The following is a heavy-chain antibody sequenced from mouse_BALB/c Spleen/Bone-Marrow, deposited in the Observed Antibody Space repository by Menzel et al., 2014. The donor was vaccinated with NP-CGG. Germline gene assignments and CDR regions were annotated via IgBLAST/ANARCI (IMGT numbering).Heavy chain of an antibody. J-gene: IGHJ2*01. D-gene: IGHD2-4*01. Sequence: EVKLMESGGDLVKPGGSLKLSCAASGFTFSNYGMSWVRQTPDKRLEWVATITSGGSYTYYPDSVKGRFTISRDNAKNTLYLQLSSLRSEDTAMYYCARVYDHDFDYWGQGTTLTVSS. CDR1: GFTFSNYG. V-gene: IGHV5-6*01. CDR3: ARVYDHDFDY. CDR2: ITSGGSYT.